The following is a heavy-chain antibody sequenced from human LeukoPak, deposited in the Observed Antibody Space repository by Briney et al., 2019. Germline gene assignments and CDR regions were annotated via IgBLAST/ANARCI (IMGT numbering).Heavy chain of an antibody. J-gene: IGHJ4*02. CDR1: GFTVSSYY. V-gene: IGHV3-53*01. D-gene: IGHD6-19*01. Sequence: GGSLRLSCAASGFTVSSYYMSWVRQAPGKGLEWVSVIYSGDSTSYADSVKGRFTISRDSSKNTLYLQMNSLRAEDTAVYYCATTKLWLAFDSWGQGTLVIVSS. CDR3: ATTKLWLAFDS. CDR2: IYSGDST.